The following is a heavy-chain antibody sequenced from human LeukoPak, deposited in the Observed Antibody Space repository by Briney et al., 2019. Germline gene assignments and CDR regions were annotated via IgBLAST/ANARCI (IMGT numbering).Heavy chain of an antibody. J-gene: IGHJ4*02. CDR1: GGSISSYY. D-gene: IGHD2-15*01. V-gene: IGHV4-59*08. Sequence: PSETLSLTCTVSGGSISSYYWSWIRQPPGKRLEWIGYIYYSGSTNYNPSLKSRVTISVDTSKNQFSLKLSSVTAADTAVYYCARQPIGYCSGGSCPRGIDYWGQGTLVTVSS. CDR2: IYYSGST. CDR3: ARQPIGYCSGGSCPRGIDY.